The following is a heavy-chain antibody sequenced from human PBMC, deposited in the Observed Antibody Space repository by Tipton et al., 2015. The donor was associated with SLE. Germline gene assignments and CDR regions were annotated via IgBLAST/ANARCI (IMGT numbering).Heavy chain of an antibody. CDR3: ARAPFGGTDY. V-gene: IGHV4-61*09. J-gene: IGHJ4*02. Sequence: TLSLTCTVSGGSISSGGYYWSWIRQPAGKGLEWIGHIYTSGGTNYNPSLKSRVTISVDTSKNQFSLKLSSVTAADTAVYYCARAPFGGTDYWGQGTLVTVSS. D-gene: IGHD4-23*01. CDR2: IYTSGGT. CDR1: GGSISSGGYY.